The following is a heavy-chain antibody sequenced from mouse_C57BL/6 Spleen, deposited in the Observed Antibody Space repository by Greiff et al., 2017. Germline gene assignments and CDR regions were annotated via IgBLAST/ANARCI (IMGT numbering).Heavy chain of an antibody. D-gene: IGHD4-1*01. CDR1: GYAFSSYW. J-gene: IGHJ1*03. V-gene: IGHV1-80*01. Sequence: QVQLQQSGAELVKPGASVKISCKASGYAFSSYWMNWVKQRPGKGLEWIGQIYPGDGDTNYNGKFKGKATLTADKSSSTAYMQRSSLTSKDSAVYFCARRANWDGYWYFDVWGTGTTVTGSS. CDR3: ARRANWDGYWYFDV. CDR2: IYPGDGDT.